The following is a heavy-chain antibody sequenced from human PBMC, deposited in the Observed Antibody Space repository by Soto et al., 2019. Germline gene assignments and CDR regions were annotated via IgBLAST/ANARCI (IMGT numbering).Heavy chain of an antibody. CDR3: ARDSRPYYDILTGHPYYYYYMDV. V-gene: IGHV4-34*01. J-gene: IGHJ6*03. D-gene: IGHD3-9*01. CDR2: INHSGST. CDR1: GGSFSGYY. Sequence: PSETLSLTCAVYGGSFSGYYWSWIRQPPGKGLEWIGEINHSGSTNYNPSLKSRVTISVDTSKNQFSLKLSSVTAADTAVYYCARDSRPYYDILTGHPYYYYYMDVWGKGTTVTVSS.